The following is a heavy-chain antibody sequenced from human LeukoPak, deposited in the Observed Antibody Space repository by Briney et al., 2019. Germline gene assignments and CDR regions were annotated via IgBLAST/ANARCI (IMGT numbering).Heavy chain of an antibody. CDR3: ASLGY. CDR2: IYSGGST. J-gene: IGHJ4*02. V-gene: IGHV3-66*02. Sequence: PGGSLRLSCVVSGLIVTRDYMSWVRQAPGKGLEWVSAIYSGGSTYYADSVKGRFTTSRDNSKNTLYLQMNSLRAADTAVYYCASLGYWGQGTLVTVSS. CDR1: GLIVTRDY.